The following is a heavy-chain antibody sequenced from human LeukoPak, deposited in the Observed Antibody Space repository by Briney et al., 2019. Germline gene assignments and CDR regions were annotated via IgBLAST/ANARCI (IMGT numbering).Heavy chain of an antibody. V-gene: IGHV3-23*01. CDR3: AREREDPHYYDSSGYYAGGYYFDY. CDR2: ISASGSNT. J-gene: IGHJ4*02. D-gene: IGHD3-22*01. Sequence: GRSLRLSCAASGFTFSSFAMHWVRQAPGKGLEWVSAISASGSNTYYADSVKGRFTISRDNSKNTLYLQMNSLRAEDTAVYYCAREREDPHYYDSSGYYAGGYYFDYWGQGTLVTVSS. CDR1: GFTFSSFA.